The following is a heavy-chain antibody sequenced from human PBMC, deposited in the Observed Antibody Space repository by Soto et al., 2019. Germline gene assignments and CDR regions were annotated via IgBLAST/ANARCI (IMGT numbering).Heavy chain of an antibody. J-gene: IGHJ5*02. V-gene: IGHV6-1*01. CDR1: GDSVSSNSAA. D-gene: IGHD1-26*01. CDR2: TYYRSKWYN. CDR3: ARGRVGVDGDNWFDP. Sequence: SQTLSLPCDISGDSVSSNSAAWDWIRQSPSRGLEWLGRTYYRSKWYNDYAVSVKGRITITPDTSKNQFSLQLNSVTPEDTAVFYCARGRVGVDGDNWFDPWGQGTLVTVSS.